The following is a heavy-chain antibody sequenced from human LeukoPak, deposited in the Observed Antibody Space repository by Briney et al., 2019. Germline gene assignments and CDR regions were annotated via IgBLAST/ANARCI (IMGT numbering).Heavy chain of an antibody. V-gene: IGHV4-59*01. CDR1: GGSISSYY. Sequence: SETLSLTCTVSGGSISSYYWSWIRQPPGKGLEWIGYIYYSGSTNYNPSLKSRVTISVDTSKNQFSLKLSSVTAADTAVYYCARGLWFGAFDIWGQGTMVTVSS. CDR2: IYYSGST. J-gene: IGHJ3*02. D-gene: IGHD3-10*01. CDR3: ARGLWFGAFDI.